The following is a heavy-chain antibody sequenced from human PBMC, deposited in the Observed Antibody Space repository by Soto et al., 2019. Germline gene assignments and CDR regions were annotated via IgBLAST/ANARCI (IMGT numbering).Heavy chain of an antibody. CDR3: ARDYSSGWYRWFNP. V-gene: IGHV1-18*01. CDR1: GYTFTTDC. D-gene: IGHD6-13*01. CDR2: ISAYNGNT. J-gene: IGHJ5*02. Sequence: ASVKVSGKASGYTFTTDCISWVRQAPGQGLELRGWISAYNGNTNYAQKVQGRVTMTTDTSTSTAYIELRSLRSDDTAVDYCARDYSSGWYRWFNPWGQGTLVTVSS.